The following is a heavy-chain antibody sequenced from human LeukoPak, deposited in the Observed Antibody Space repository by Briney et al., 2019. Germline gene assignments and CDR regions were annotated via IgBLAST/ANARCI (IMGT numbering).Heavy chain of an antibody. CDR3: AREDGDYAGYYFDY. Sequence: PSETLSLTCAVYGGSFSGYYWSWIRQPPGKGLEWIGEINHSGSTNYNPSLKSRVTISVDTSKNQFSLKLSSVTAADTAVYYCAREDGDYAGYYFDYWGQGTLVTVSS. D-gene: IGHD4-17*01. V-gene: IGHV4-34*01. J-gene: IGHJ4*02. CDR2: INHSGST. CDR1: GGSFSGYY.